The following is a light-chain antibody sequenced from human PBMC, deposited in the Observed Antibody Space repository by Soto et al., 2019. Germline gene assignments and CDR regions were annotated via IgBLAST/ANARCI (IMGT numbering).Light chain of an antibody. V-gene: IGKV3-20*01. J-gene: IGKJ4*01. CDR3: QQYATSPLT. CDR1: QSVSSTY. Sequence: EIVLTQSPDTLSLSPWERATLYCMASQSVSSTYLAWYQQKPGQAPRLLIYGALSRATGIPDRFSGSGSGTDFTLTISRLEPEDFALYYCQQYATSPLTFGGGTKVDIK. CDR2: GAL.